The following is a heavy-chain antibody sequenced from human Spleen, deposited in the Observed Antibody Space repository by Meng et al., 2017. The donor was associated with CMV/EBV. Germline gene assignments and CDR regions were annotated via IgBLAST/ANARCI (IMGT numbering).Heavy chain of an antibody. Sequence: YDGSFSEYYWSWIRQPPGKGLEWIGEINDRGGTKYNPSLKSRVTISVDTSKKQFSLKVHSVTAADTAMYYCARGAIFGVLQNHNYFDPWGQGTLVTVSS. CDR2: INDRGGT. CDR3: ARGAIFGVLQNHNYFDP. J-gene: IGHJ5*02. CDR1: DGSFSEYY. D-gene: IGHD3-3*01. V-gene: IGHV4-34*01.